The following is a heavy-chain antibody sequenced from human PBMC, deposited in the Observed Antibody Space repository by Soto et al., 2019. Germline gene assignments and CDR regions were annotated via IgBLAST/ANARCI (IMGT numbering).Heavy chain of an antibody. CDR2: ISWNSGSI. CDR3: AKGIMITFGGVIALDAFDI. D-gene: IGHD3-16*02. CDR1: GFTFDDYA. J-gene: IGHJ3*02. V-gene: IGHV3-9*01. Sequence: GGSLRLSCAASGFTFDDYAMHWVRQAPGKGLEWVSGISWNSGSIGYADSVKGRFTISRDNAKNSLYLQMNSLRAEDTALYYCAKGIMITFGGVIALDAFDIWGQGTMVTVSS.